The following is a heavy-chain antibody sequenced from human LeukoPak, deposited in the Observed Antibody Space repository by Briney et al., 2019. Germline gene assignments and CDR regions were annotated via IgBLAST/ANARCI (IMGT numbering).Heavy chain of an antibody. CDR3: AKVAGTAYYFDY. J-gene: IGHJ4*02. V-gene: IGHV3-21*01. CDR2: ISSSSSYI. CDR1: GFTFSSYS. Sequence: PGGSLRLSCAASGFTFSSYSMNWVRQAPGKGLEWVSSISSSSSYIYYADSVKGRFTISRDNAKNSLYLQMNSLRAEDTAVYYCAKVAGTAYYFDYWGQGTLVTVSS. D-gene: IGHD6-19*01.